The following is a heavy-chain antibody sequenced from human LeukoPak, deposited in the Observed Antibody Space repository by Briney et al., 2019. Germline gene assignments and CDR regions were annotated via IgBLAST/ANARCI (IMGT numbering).Heavy chain of an antibody. Sequence: SETLSLTCTVSGGSISSADYYGSWIRQPPGKGLEWIGYIYYSGSTYYNPSLKSRVTISVDTSKNQFSLKLSSVTAADTAVYYCARDSYYYGSGSYFPPDYWGQGTLVTVSS. CDR3: ARDSYYYGSGSYFPPDY. CDR2: IYYSGST. D-gene: IGHD3-10*01. J-gene: IGHJ4*02. V-gene: IGHV4-30-4*01. CDR1: GGSISSADYY.